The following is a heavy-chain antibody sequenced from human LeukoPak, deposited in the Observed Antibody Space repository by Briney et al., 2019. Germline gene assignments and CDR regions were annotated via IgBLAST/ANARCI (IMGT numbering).Heavy chain of an antibody. CDR3: ARRGYSGYDLAY. CDR1: GYTFTSYY. V-gene: IGHV1-46*01. CDR2: INPSGGST. Sequence: GASGKVSCKASGYTFTSYYMHWVRQAPGQGLEGRGIINPSGGSTSYAQKFQGRVTMTRDTSTSTVYMELSSLRSEDTAVYYCARRGYSGYDLAYWGQGTLVTVSS. D-gene: IGHD5-12*01. J-gene: IGHJ4*02.